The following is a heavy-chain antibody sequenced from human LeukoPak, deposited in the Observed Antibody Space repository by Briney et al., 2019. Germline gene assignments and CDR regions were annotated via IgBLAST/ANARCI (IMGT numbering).Heavy chain of an antibody. Sequence: SETLSLTCVVYGVSFSNYYWNWIRQTPGKGLEWIGEINHSGGTNYNPSLKSRVTMSVDMSKNQFSLTLNSLTAADTAVYFCSRGGIDLTTPFGDYWGQGTLVTVSS. J-gene: IGHJ4*02. CDR3: SRGGIDLTTPFGDY. D-gene: IGHD2-15*01. V-gene: IGHV4-34*01. CDR1: GVSFSNYY. CDR2: INHSGGT.